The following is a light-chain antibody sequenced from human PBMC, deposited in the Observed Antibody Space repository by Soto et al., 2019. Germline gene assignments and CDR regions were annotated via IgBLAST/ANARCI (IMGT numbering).Light chain of an antibody. CDR3: MQALQTPRT. CDR1: QSLLHSNGYHY. V-gene: IGKV2-28*01. Sequence: DIVMTHSPISLPVTPGEPASISCRSSQSLLHSNGYHYSDWYLQKPGQSPQLLIYLGSNRSSRVPERFSGSGSVTEFTLKISRVEAEHVGVYYCMQALQTPRTFGQGTTLEIK. J-gene: IGKJ2*01. CDR2: LGS.